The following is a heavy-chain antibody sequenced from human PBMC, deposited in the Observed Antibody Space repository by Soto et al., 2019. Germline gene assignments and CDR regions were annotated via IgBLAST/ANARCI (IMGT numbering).Heavy chain of an antibody. Sequence: GESLKISCKGSGYRFTNYWIGWVRQMPGKGLEWMGIIYPGDSQSRYSPSFQGQVTISADKSISTVYLQWSSLKASDSAIYYCARQTYYYGADVWCQGITVTVPS. CDR2: IYPGDSQS. CDR3: ARQTYYYGADV. J-gene: IGHJ6*02. CDR1: GYRFTNYW. V-gene: IGHV5-51*01.